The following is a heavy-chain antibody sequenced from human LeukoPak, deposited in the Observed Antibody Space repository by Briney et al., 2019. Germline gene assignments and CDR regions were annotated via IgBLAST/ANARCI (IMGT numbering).Heavy chain of an antibody. J-gene: IGHJ3*02. CDR2: IYPGDSNT. CDR1: GYTFTNYW. CDR3: ARITSNLLDI. V-gene: IGHV5-51*01. Sequence: GESLKISCKGSGYTFTNYWLGRVRQLPGKGLEWMGIIYPGDSNTRYNPPFQGQVTISADKSISTAYLQWSSLKASDTAMYYCARITSNLLDIWGQGTRVTVSS. D-gene: IGHD1-20*01.